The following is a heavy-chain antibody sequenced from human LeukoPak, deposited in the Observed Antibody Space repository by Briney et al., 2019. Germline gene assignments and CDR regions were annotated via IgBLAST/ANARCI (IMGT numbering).Heavy chain of an antibody. V-gene: IGHV3-13*01. CDR3: ARGYGSGSYYPDY. J-gene: IGHJ4*02. D-gene: IGHD3-10*01. CDR2: ICTSGDT. Sequence: VSAICTSGDTYYPGSVKGRFTISRENAKNSLYLQMNSLRAGDTAVYYCARGYGSGSYYPDYWGQGTLVTVSS.